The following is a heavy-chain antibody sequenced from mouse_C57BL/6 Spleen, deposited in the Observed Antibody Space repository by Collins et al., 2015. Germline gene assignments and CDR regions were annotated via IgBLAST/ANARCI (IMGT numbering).Heavy chain of an antibody. D-gene: IGHD2-3*01. CDR1: GYTFTDHT. CDR2: VYPRDGST. CDR3: ARYGYYGYFDV. V-gene: IGHV1-78*01. Sequence: QVQLQQSDAELVKPGASVKISCKVSGYTFTDHTIHWMKQRPKQGLDWVGFVYPRDGSTKYNEKFKDKATLTADKSSSTAYMQLNSLKSEGSSVYFCARYGYYGYFDVWGTGTTVTVSS. J-gene: IGHJ1*03.